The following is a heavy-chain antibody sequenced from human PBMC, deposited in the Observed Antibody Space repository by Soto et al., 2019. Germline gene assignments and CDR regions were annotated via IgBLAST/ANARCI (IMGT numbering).Heavy chain of an antibody. CDR1: GFTFSSYA. D-gene: IGHD6-6*01. Sequence: QVQLVESGGGVVQPGRSLRLSCAASGFTFSSYAMHWVRQAPGKGLEWVAGISYDGSNKYYADSVKGRFTISRDNSKNTLYLQMNSLRAEVTAVYYCARAEGEKYSSSAFDYWGQGTLVTVSS. V-gene: IGHV3-30-3*01. CDR3: ARAEGEKYSSSAFDY. J-gene: IGHJ4*02. CDR2: ISYDGSNK.